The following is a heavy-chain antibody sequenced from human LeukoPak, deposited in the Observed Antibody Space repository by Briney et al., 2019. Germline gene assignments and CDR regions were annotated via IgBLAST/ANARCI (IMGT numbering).Heavy chain of an antibody. CDR3: AKDLGTYSSGWLVY. CDR1: GFTFSSYA. V-gene: IGHV3-23*01. J-gene: IGHJ4*02. CDR2: ISGSGGST. Sequence: GGSLRLSCAASGFTFSSYAMSWVRQAPGKGLEWVSAISGSGGSTYYADSVKGRFTISRDNSKNTMYLQMNSLRAEDTAVYYCAKDLGTYSSGWLVYWGQGTLVTVSS. D-gene: IGHD6-19*01.